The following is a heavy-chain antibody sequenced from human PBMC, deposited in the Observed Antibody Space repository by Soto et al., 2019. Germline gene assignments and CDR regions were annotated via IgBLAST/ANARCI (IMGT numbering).Heavy chain of an antibody. V-gene: IGHV3-48*03. D-gene: IGHD1-26*01. CDR1: GFTFSSHE. Sequence: GGSLRLSCAASGFTFSSHEINWVRQAPGKGLEWVSYISSSGTTKYYTDSVRGRFTISRDNAKNSLYLQMNSLRAEDTAVYYCARSPLSGTFKYYFYAMDVWGQGATVTVSS. J-gene: IGHJ6*02. CDR3: ARSPLSGTFKYYFYAMDV. CDR2: ISSSGTTK.